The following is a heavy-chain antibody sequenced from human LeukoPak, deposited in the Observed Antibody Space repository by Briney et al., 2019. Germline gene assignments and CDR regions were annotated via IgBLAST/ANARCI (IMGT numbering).Heavy chain of an antibody. V-gene: IGHV1-2*02. CDR1: GYSKNFYG. J-gene: IGHJ5*02. Sequence: ASVKVSCKTSGYSKNFYGITWVRQAPGQGLEWMGWIRPNSGDTRSAQKFQGRVIMTRDTSTGTAYMELSSLRYDDTAVYYCATNILVRDIINWFDPWGQGTLVTVSS. CDR2: IRPNSGDT. CDR3: ATNILVRDIINWFDP. D-gene: IGHD3-10*01.